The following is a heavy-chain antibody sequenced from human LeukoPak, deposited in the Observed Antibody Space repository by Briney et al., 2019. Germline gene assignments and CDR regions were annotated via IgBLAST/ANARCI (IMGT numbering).Heavy chain of an antibody. D-gene: IGHD3-22*01. Sequence: SETLSLTCNVSGVSIRSSNYYWGWIRQPPGKGLEWIGSIYYSGSTYYNPSLKSRVTISVDTSNNQFSLKVRSATATDTAVYYCARLFYYDSSGPPSWGQGTLVTVSS. CDR2: IYYSGST. V-gene: IGHV4-39*01. CDR3: ARLFYYDSSGPPS. J-gene: IGHJ5*02. CDR1: GVSIRSSNYY.